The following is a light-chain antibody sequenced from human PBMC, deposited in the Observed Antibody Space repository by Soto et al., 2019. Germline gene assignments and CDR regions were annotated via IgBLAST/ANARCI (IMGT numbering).Light chain of an antibody. CDR1: ETVGRNY. J-gene: IGKJ2*01. CDR2: DAS. CDR3: HHYGYGADT. V-gene: IGKV3-20*01. Sequence: EVALTQSPGTLSLSPGERATLSCRASETVGRNYLAWYQQQPGQAPRLLIFDASSRATGIPDRFSGSGSGTEFSLTISRLEPEDSAVYFCHHYGYGADTFGQGTQREI.